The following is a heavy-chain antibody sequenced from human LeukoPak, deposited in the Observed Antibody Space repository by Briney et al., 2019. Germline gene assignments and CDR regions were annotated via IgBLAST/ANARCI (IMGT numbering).Heavy chain of an antibody. CDR3: ARLYCSSTSCSNWFDP. Sequence: ASVKVSCKASGYTFTSYYMHWVRQAPGQGLEWMGWISAYNGNTNYAQKLQGRVTMTTDTSTSTAYMELRSLRSDDTAVYYCARLYCSSTSCSNWFDPWGQGALVTVSS. D-gene: IGHD2-2*01. CDR2: ISAYNGNT. J-gene: IGHJ5*02. V-gene: IGHV1-18*04. CDR1: GYTFTSYY.